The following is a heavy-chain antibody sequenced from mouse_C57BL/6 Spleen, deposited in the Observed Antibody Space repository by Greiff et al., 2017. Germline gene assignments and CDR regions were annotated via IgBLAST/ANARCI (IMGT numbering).Heavy chain of an antibody. CDR2: IYPGSGST. V-gene: IGHV1-55*01. J-gene: IGHJ4*01. Sequence: VQLQQPGAELVKPGASVKMSCKASGYTFTSYWITWVKQRPGQGLEWLGDIYPGSGSTTYNEKFKSKATLTLDTSSSTAYMQLSSLTSEYSAVYYFASKAIYYGNLYYSMDYWGQGTSVTVSS. CDR3: ASKAIYYGNLYYSMDY. D-gene: IGHD2-1*01. CDR1: GYTFTSYW.